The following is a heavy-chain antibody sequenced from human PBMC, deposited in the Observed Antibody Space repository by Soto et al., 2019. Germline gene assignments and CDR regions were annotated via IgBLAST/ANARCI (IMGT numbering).Heavy chain of an antibody. J-gene: IGHJ4*02. V-gene: IGHV1-18*01. CDR1: EYTFSNYG. D-gene: IGHD4-17*01. CDR3: ARRWTTGEIDY. CDR2: ISAYTGNT. Sequence: ASVKVSCKATEYTFSNYGISWVRQAPGQGLEWMGWISAYTGNTKYAQNFQGRVTMTTDTSTSTAYMELRSLRSDDTAVYYCARRWTTGEIDYWGQGTLVTVSS.